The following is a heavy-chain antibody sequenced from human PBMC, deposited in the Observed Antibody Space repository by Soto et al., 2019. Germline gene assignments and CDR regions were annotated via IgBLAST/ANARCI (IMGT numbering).Heavy chain of an antibody. CDR2: TYYRSKWYN. CDR1: GDSVSSNSAA. Sequence: PSQTLSLTCAISGDSVSSNSAAWNWIRQSPSRGLEWLGRTYYRSKWYNDYAVSVKSRITINPDTSKNQFSLQLNSVTPEDTAVYYFARGVAVAGIYYYAMDVWGQGTTVTVS. V-gene: IGHV6-1*01. CDR3: ARGVAVAGIYYYAMDV. J-gene: IGHJ6*02. D-gene: IGHD6-19*01.